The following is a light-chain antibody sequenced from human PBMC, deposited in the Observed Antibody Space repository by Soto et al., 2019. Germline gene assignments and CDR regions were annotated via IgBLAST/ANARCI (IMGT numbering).Light chain of an antibody. CDR2: GAF. CDR3: QQYKNWPPLT. J-gene: IGKJ4*01. Sequence: EIVLTQSPGTLSVSPGETATLSCRASQSVTYNLAWYQQKPGQGPRLLIYGAFTRATGIPVRFSGSGSGTEFTLTISSLQSEDFAVYYCQQYKNWPPLTFGGGTKVEIK. V-gene: IGKV3-15*01. CDR1: QSVTYN.